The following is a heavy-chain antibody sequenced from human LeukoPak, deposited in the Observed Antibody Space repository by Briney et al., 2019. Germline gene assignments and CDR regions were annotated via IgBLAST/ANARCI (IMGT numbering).Heavy chain of an antibody. D-gene: IGHD6-13*01. CDR1: GFTVDDTY. Sequence: GGSLRLSCAASGFTVDDTYMSWVRQAPGKGLEWVSVVYSGGRTFYADSVKGRFIISRDNSKNTVYLQMNSLRTDDTAMYYCARQAAAGLDYWGQGTLVTVSS. V-gene: IGHV3-66*02. CDR2: VYSGGRT. CDR3: ARQAAAGLDY. J-gene: IGHJ4*02.